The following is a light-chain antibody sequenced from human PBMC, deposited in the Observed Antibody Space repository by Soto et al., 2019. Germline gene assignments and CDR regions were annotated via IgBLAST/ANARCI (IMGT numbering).Light chain of an antibody. Sequence: DIQMTQSPSTLSASVGDRVTITCRASQSISSWLAWYQQKPGKAPKLLIYDASSLESGVTSRFSGSGSGTEFTLTISSLQPDDFATYYCQHYNGYSTWTFGQGTKVDIK. CDR2: DAS. CDR1: QSISSW. V-gene: IGKV1-5*01. J-gene: IGKJ1*01. CDR3: QHYNGYSTWT.